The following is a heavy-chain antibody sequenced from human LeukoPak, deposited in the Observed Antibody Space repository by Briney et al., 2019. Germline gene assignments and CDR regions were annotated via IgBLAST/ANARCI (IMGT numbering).Heavy chain of an antibody. J-gene: IGHJ3*02. V-gene: IGHV3-74*01. CDR2: INADGSNT. CDR1: GFTFSPYW. CDR3: IRGRGSPDAFDI. Sequence: GGSLRLSCAASGFTFSPYWMHWVRQAPGKGLVWVSHINADGSNTIYADSVKGRFTISRDNAKNTLFLQMNGLRAEDTALYYCIRGRGSPDAFDIWGQGTMVTVSS. D-gene: IGHD3-10*01.